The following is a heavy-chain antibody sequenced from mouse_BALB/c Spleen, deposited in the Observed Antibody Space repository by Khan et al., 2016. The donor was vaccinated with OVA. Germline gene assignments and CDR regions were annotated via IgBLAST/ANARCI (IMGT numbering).Heavy chain of an antibody. CDR3: ASSSHYDSGHNAMDY. J-gene: IGHJ4*01. Sequence: DLVMPGAAVTLSCKVSGYTFTSYWINWIKQSPGQGLEWIGLIAPGSGSTYNNDMIKGKATLTVDETYRAAYIQLSSLSAEDSADSFYASSSHYDSGHNAMDYWGQGTSVTVSS. D-gene: IGHD2-4*01. CDR1: GYTFTSYW. CDR2: IAPGSGST. V-gene: IGHV1S41*01.